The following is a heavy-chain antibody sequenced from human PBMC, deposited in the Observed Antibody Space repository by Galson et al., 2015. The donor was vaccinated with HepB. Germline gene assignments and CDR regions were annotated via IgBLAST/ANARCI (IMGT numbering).Heavy chain of an antibody. CDR1: GFTFSSNV. D-gene: IGHD2-15*01. J-gene: IGHJ6*02. CDR3: AKDAYCGGGSCYGMDV. Sequence: SLRLSCAASGFTFSSNVMSWVRQAPGKGLEWVSTVSGSGGSTHYADSVKGRFTISRDNSKNTLYLQVDSLRGEDTAVYYCAKDAYCGGGSCYGMDVWGQGTTVTVSS. CDR2: VSGSGGST. V-gene: IGHV3-23*01.